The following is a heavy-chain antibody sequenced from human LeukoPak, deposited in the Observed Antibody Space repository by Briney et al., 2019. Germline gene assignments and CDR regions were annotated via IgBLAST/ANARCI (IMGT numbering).Heavy chain of an antibody. D-gene: IGHD3-22*01. V-gene: IGHV3-30*04. CDR1: GFTFSSYT. CDR2: ISYDGSDK. J-gene: IGHJ4*02. Sequence: GRSLRLSCAASGFTFSSYTMHWVRQASGKGLEWVAVISYDGSDKYYADSVKGRFTISRDNSKNTLYLQMNSLRAEDTAVYYCARDRMHYYDSSGYFDYWGQGTLVTVSS. CDR3: ARDRMHYYDSSGYFDY.